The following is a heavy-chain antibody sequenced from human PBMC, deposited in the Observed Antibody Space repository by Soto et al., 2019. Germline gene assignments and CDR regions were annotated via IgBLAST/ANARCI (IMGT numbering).Heavy chain of an antibody. Sequence: QVQLQQWGAGLLKPSETLSLTCAVYGGSFSGYYWSWIRQPPGKGLEWIGEINHSGSTNYNPSLRSRVTISVNTSKNQFSLKLSSVTAADTAVYYCARATKTGTAYYYYYGMDVWGQGTTVTVSS. CDR1: GGSFSGYY. CDR3: ARATKTGTAYYYYYGMDV. D-gene: IGHD1-1*01. V-gene: IGHV4-34*01. CDR2: INHSGST. J-gene: IGHJ6*02.